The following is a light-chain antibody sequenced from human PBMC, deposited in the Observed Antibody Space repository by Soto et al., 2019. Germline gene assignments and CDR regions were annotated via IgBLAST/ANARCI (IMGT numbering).Light chain of an antibody. CDR3: QQYYTNSWS. Sequence: DIVMTQSPDSLAVSLGERATINCKSSQSVLYSPNNKNYLAWYQHKPGQPPKMLIYWASIRESGVPDRFSGSGSGTEFPLTISSLQSEDVAVYYCQQYYTNSWSFGQGTKVEIK. CDR2: WAS. J-gene: IGKJ1*01. CDR1: QSVLYSPNNKNY. V-gene: IGKV4-1*01.